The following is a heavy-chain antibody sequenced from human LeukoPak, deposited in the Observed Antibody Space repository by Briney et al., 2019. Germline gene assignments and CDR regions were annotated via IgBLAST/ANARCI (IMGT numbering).Heavy chain of an antibody. V-gene: IGHV3-48*03. CDR1: GFTFSSYE. CDR3: ARSWGFFDY. CDR2: ISSSGSTI. Sequence: GGSLILSCAASGFTFSSYEMNWVRQAPGKGLEWVSYISSSGSTIYYADSVKGRFTISRDNAKNSLYLQMNSLRAEDTAVYYCARSWGFFDYWGQGTLVTVSS. J-gene: IGHJ4*02. D-gene: IGHD7-27*01.